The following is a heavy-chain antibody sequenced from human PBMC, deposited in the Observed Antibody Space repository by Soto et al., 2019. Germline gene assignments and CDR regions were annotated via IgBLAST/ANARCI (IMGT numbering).Heavy chain of an antibody. CDR3: ARDFGHGYYLDY. CDR2: ITDSSDTV. CDR1: GFNFSSYA. Sequence: PGGSLRLSCAASGFNFSSYAMSWVRQAPGKGLEWVSAITDSSDTVHYADSVRGRFTISRDNAESSLYLQMNSLRDEDTAVYFCARDFGHGYYLDYWGRGTLVTVSS. J-gene: IGHJ4*02. D-gene: IGHD3-3*01. V-gene: IGHV3-48*02.